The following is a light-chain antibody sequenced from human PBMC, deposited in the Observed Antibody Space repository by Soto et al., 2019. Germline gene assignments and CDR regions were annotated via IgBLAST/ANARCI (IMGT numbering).Light chain of an antibody. Sequence: DIQLTQSPSFLSATVGDGVTITCRASQGIANYFAWYQQKPGKAPNLLIYAASTLQSGVPSRFSGGGSGTDFTLTISRLEPEDFAGYHCQQQDTGPRTFGQGTKVVI. V-gene: IGKV1-9*01. CDR3: QQQDTGPRT. CDR1: QGIANY. CDR2: AAS. J-gene: IGKJ1*01.